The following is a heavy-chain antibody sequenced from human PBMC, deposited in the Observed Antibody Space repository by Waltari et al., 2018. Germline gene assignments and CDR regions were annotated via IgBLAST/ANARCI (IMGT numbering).Heavy chain of an antibody. CDR3: ATYIGASIGTAAFDV. V-gene: IGHV4-39*01. Sequence: QLQLQESGPGLVKPSETLSLTCSVSGGPITTNLHYWGWIRQPPGQGLEWIGTISYNGATYTSPSLESRLTMSRDTSKNQLSLTLGSVTATDTSVYFCATYIGASIGTAAFDVWGQGTMVTVSS. J-gene: IGHJ3*01. CDR1: GGPITTNLHY. CDR2: ISYNGAT. D-gene: IGHD5-12*01.